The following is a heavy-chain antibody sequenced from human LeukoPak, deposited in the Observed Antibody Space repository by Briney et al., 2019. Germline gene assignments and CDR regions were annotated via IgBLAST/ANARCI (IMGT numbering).Heavy chain of an antibody. CDR3: ARGLPAATHYYYYYMDV. D-gene: IGHD2-2*01. Sequence: ASVKVSCKASGYTFTSYDINWVRQATGQGLEWMGWMNPNSGNTGYAQKFQGRVTITRNNSISTAYIELSSLRSEAAAVYYCARGLPAATHYYYYYMDVWGKGTTVTVSS. CDR2: MNPNSGNT. J-gene: IGHJ6*03. CDR1: GYTFTSYD. V-gene: IGHV1-8*03.